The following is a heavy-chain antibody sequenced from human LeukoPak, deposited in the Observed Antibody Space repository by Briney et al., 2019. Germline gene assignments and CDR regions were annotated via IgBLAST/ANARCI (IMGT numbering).Heavy chain of an antibody. CDR3: AKDRYSSSWRRGAFDI. V-gene: IGHV3-9*01. Sequence: GGSLRLSCAASGFTFDDYAMHWVRQAPGKGLEWVSGISWNSGSIGYADSVKGRFTISRDNAKNSLYLQMNSLSVEDTALYYCAKDRYSSSWRRGAFDIWGQGTMVTVSS. CDR2: ISWNSGSI. D-gene: IGHD6-13*01. J-gene: IGHJ3*02. CDR1: GFTFDDYA.